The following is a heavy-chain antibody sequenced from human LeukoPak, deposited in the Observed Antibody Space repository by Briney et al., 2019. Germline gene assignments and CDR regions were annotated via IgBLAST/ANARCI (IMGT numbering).Heavy chain of an antibody. CDR3: ARVYGSGYDFRGAFDI. J-gene: IGHJ3*02. CDR1: GGSFSGYY. D-gene: IGHD5-12*01. V-gene: IGHV4-34*01. CDR2: INHSGST. Sequence: SETLSFTCAVYGGSFSGYYWSWIRQPPGKGLEWIGEINHSGSTNYNPSLKSRVTISVDTSKNQFSLRLNSVTAADTAVYYCARVYGSGYDFRGAFDIWGQGTMVTVSS.